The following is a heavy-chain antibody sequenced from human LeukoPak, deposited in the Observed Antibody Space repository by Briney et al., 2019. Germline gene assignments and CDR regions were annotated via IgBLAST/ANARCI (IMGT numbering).Heavy chain of an antibody. CDR1: GFTFSSYG. Sequence: GGSLRLSCAASGFTFSSYGMNWVRQAPGKGLEWVAIISYDGSNKYYADSVKGRFTISRDNSKNTLYLQMNSLRAEDTAVYYCARSHSSSWFSFDYWGQGTLVTVSS. J-gene: IGHJ4*02. D-gene: IGHD6-6*01. CDR3: ARSHSSSWFSFDY. CDR2: ISYDGSNK. V-gene: IGHV3-30*03.